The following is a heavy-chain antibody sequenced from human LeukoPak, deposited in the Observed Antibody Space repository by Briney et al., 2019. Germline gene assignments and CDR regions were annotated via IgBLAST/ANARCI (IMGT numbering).Heavy chain of an antibody. CDR2: IYYSGST. J-gene: IGHJ3*02. Sequence: SQTLSLTCTVSGGSISSGGYYWSWIRQRPGKGLEWIGYIYYSGSTYYNPSLKSRVTISVDTSKNQFSLKLSSVTAADTAVYYCARGWGADITGTSFPPAFDIWGQGTMVTVSS. CDR3: ARGWGADITGTSFPPAFDI. D-gene: IGHD1-7*01. CDR1: GGSISSGGYY. V-gene: IGHV4-31*03.